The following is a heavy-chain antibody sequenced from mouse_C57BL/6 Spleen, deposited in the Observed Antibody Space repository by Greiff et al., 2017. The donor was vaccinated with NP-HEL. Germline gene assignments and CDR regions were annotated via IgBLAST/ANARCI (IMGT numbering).Heavy chain of an antibody. V-gene: IGHV5-6*02. Sequence: EVKLVESGGDLVKPGGSLKLSCAASGFTFSSYGMSWVRQTPDKRLEWVATISSGGSYTYYPDSVKGRFTISRDNAKNTLYLQMSSLKSEDTAMYYCARHRLDSPYYFDYWGQGTTLTVSS. J-gene: IGHJ2*01. CDR1: GFTFSSYG. CDR3: ARHRLDSPYYFDY. D-gene: IGHD3-2*01. CDR2: ISSGGSYT.